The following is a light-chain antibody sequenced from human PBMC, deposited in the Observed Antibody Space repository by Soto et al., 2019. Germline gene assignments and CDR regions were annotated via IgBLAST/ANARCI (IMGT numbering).Light chain of an antibody. CDR2: EVT. V-gene: IGLV2-8*01. CDR3: SSYAASNNFYFV. CDR1: SSDVGGYNY. J-gene: IGLJ3*02. Sequence: SALTQPPSASGSPGQSVTISCTGTSSDVGGYNYVSWYQQYPGRAPKLMIYEVTKRPSGVPERFSGSKSGNTASLTVSGLQAEDEADYYCSSYAASNNFYFVFGGGTKLTVL.